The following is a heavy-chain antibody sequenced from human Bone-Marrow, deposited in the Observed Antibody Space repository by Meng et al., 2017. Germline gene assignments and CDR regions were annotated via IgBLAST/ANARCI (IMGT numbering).Heavy chain of an antibody. CDR1: GDSISSDIW. V-gene: IGHV4-4*02. CDR3: GRDQGRELINH. D-gene: IGHD1-7*01. Sequence: QVQLQESRPGLVKPSGTLSLTCTVSGDSISSDIWWSWVRQPPGKGLEWIGEVYHRGDTNYNPSLKSRVDISVDKSKNQFYLSLFSVTAADTAVYYCGRDQGRELINHWGQGTLVTVSS. CDR2: VYHRGDT. J-gene: IGHJ4*02.